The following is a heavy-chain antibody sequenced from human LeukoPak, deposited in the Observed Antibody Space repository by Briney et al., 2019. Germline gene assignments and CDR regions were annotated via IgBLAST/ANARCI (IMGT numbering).Heavy chain of an antibody. J-gene: IGHJ4*02. V-gene: IGHV3-23*01. D-gene: IGHD3-9*01. CDR1: GFTFSSYA. CDR3: AKDHILTGIFFEY. CDR2: ILASASTT. Sequence: GGSLRPSCAVSGFTFSSYAMNWVRQAPGKGLEWVSTILASASTTYYADSVKGRFTISRDNSKNTLYLEMNSLRAEDTAVYYCAKDHILTGIFFEYWGQGTLVTVSS.